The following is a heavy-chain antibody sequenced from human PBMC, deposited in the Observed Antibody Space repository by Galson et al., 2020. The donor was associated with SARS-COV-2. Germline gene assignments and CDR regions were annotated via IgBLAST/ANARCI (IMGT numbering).Heavy chain of an antibody. J-gene: IGHJ4*02. Sequence: GGSLRLSCAASGFTFDDYAMHWVRQAPGKGLEWVSGISWNSGSIGYADSVKGRFTISRDNAKNSLYLQMNSLRAEDTALYYCAKEGEQHTDYWGQGTLVTVSS. V-gene: IGHV3-9*01. CDR1: GFTFDDYA. CDR2: ISWNSGSI. D-gene: IGHD3-16*01. CDR3: AKEGEQHTDY.